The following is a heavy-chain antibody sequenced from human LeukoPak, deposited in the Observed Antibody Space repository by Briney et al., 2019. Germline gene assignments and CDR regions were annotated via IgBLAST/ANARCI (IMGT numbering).Heavy chain of an antibody. CDR2: INPNSGGT. J-gene: IGHJ6*03. CDR3: ARDSAHLWFGERYYYYYYYMDV. Sequence: ASVKVSCKASGYTFTGYYMHWVRQAPGQGLEWMGWINPNSGGTNYAQKFQGRVTMTRDTSISTAYMELSRLRSDDTAVYYCARDSAHLWFGERYYYYYYYMDVWGKGTTVTVSS. V-gene: IGHV1-2*02. CDR1: GYTFTGYY. D-gene: IGHD3-10*01.